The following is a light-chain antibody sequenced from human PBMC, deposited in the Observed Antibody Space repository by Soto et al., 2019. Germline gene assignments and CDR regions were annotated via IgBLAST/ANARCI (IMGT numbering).Light chain of an antibody. V-gene: IGKV3-20*01. Sequence: EIVLTQSPGTLSLSPGERATLSCRASQSVSSSYLAWYQHKPGQAPRLLIYGASSRATGIPDRFSGSGSGTDFILTISRLEPEAFAVYYCQQYGSSPHTFGQGTKLEIK. J-gene: IGKJ2*01. CDR1: QSVSSSY. CDR3: QQYGSSPHT. CDR2: GAS.